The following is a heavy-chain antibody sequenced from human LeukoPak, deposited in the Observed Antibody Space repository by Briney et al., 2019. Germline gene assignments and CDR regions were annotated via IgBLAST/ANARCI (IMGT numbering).Heavy chain of an antibody. CDR2: ISGSGGST. V-gene: IGHV3-23*01. J-gene: IGHJ4*02. CDR3: TKHRVGVSVWYATDN. Sequence: PGGSLRLSCAASGFTFSSYAISWVRQAPGKGLEWVSAISGSGGSTYYADSVKGRFTISRDNSKNTLYLQMNSLRAEDTAVYYCTKHRVGVSVWYATDNWGQGTRVSVSS. CDR1: GFTFSSYA. D-gene: IGHD6-19*01.